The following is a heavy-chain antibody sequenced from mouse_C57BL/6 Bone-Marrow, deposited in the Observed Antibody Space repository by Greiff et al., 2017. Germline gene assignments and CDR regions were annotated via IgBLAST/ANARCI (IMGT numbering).Heavy chain of an antibody. CDR2: IYPGDGDT. Sequence: LVESGPELVKPGASVKISCKASGYAFSSSWMNWVKQRPGKGLEWIGRIYPGDGDTNYNGKFKGKATLTADKSSSTAYMQLSSLTSEDSAVYFCARGFDYYGSSYGFAYWGQGTLVTVSA. CDR3: ARGFDYYGSSYGFAY. J-gene: IGHJ3*01. CDR1: GYAFSSSW. V-gene: IGHV1-82*01. D-gene: IGHD1-1*01.